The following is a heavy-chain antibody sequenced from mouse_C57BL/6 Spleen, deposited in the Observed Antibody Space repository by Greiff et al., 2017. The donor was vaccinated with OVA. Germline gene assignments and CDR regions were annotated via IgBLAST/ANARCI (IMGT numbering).Heavy chain of an antibody. Sequence: VQLQQPGTELVKPGASVKLSCKASGYTFTSYWMHWVKQRPGQGLEWIGNINPSNGGTNYNEKFKSKATLTVDKSSSTAYMQLSSLTSEDSAVYYCARGEVYDGYYNWYFDVWGTGTTVTVSS. CDR3: ARGEVYDGYYNWYFDV. CDR2: INPSNGGT. D-gene: IGHD2-3*01. J-gene: IGHJ1*03. V-gene: IGHV1-53*01. CDR1: GYTFTSYW.